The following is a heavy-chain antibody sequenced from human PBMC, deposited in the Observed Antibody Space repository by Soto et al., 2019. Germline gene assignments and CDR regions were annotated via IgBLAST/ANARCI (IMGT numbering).Heavy chain of an antibody. CDR3: ARAMVRGIIYPNWFDP. D-gene: IGHD3-10*01. CDR1: GGSIGSGGYY. V-gene: IGHV4-31*03. CDR2: IYYSGST. Sequence: SETLSLTCTVSGGSIGSGGYYWSWIRQHPGKGLEWIGYIYYSGSTYYNPSLKSRVTISVDTSKNQFSLKLSSVTAADTAVYYCARAMVRGIIYPNWFDPWGQGTLVTVSP. J-gene: IGHJ5*02.